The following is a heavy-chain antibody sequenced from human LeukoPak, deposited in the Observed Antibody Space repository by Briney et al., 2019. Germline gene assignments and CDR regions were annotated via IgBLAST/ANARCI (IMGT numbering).Heavy chain of an antibody. CDR2: ITAYNGNT. V-gene: IGHV1-18*01. J-gene: IGHJ4*02. D-gene: IGHD4-17*01. Sequence: ASVKVSCKATGYTFTSYGISWVRQAPGKRPEWIGWITAYNGNTNYVQRLQRRITRTTDTSTSTAYMELRSVRSDDTAVYYCARDINGDYSEYYFDYWGQGTLVTVAS. CDR1: GYTFTSYG. CDR3: ARDINGDYSEYYFDY.